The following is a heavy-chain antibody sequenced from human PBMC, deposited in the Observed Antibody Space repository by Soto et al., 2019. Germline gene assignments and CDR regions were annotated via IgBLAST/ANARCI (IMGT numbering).Heavy chain of an antibody. CDR3: AHLTLVRGMTYQYYFDY. CDR1: GFSLTTG. Sequence: QITLKESGPTLVKPTQTLTLTCTFSGFSLTTGLGWIRQPPGKALEWLGFIYWDDDKQYRPSLKSRLTITQDTSKKQVVLTITNMDPVDTATYYCAHLTLVRGMTYQYYFDYWGQGTLVTVSS. D-gene: IGHD3-10*01. J-gene: IGHJ4*02. V-gene: IGHV2-5*02. CDR2: IYWDDDK.